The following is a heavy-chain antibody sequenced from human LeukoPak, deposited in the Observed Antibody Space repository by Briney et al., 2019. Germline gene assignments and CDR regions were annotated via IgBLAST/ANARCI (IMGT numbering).Heavy chain of an antibody. J-gene: IGHJ4*02. D-gene: IGHD1-26*01. Sequence: GGSLRLSCAASGFSFSSYAMSWVRQAPGKGLEWVSAISGSGGSTYYADSVKGRFTISRDNSKNTLYLQMNSLRAENTAVYYCAKDRQWGASHFDYWGQGTLVTVSS. CDR3: AKDRQWGASHFDY. CDR1: GFSFSSYA. V-gene: IGHV3-23*01. CDR2: ISGSGGST.